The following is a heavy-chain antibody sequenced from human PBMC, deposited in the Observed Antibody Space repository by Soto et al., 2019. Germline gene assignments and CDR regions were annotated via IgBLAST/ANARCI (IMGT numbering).Heavy chain of an antibody. D-gene: IGHD2-21*02. V-gene: IGHV4-4*02. Sequence: QVQLRESGPGLVKPSGTLSLTCVVSGASISSTYWWSWVRQPPGKGLEWIGEIYHTGSTKYNPSLKSRVHISIDKSNNEFSLKLNSVTAADTAVYYCATLPPRIEVVVTPIPTWGQGILVTVSS. J-gene: IGHJ5*02. CDR2: IYHTGST. CDR3: ATLPPRIEVVVTPIPT. CDR1: GASISSTYW.